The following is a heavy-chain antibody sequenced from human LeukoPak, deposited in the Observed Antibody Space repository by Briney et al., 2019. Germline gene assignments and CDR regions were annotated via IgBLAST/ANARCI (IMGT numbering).Heavy chain of an antibody. D-gene: IGHD6-19*01. CDR2: IIPIFGTA. CDR1: GGTFSSYA. J-gene: IGHJ4*02. V-gene: IGHV1-69*13. CDR3: ARAAEQWLPPLDY. Sequence: SVKVSCKASGGTFSSYAISWVRQAPGQGLEWMGGIIPIFGTANYAQKFQGRVTITADGSTSTAYMELSSLRSEDTAVYYCARAAEQWLPPLDYWGQGTLVTVSS.